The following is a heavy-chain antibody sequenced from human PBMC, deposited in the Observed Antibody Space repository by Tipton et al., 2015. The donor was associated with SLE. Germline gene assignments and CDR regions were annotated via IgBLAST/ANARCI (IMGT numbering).Heavy chain of an antibody. V-gene: IGHV4-59*12. CDR3: VRVGDVNVVPGRSDRHFDY. D-gene: IGHD2-21*02. Sequence: TLSLTCTVSGGSISGYSWNWIRQPPGKGLEWIGYIYSSRDTRYNPSLRNRVTISVDTSNNQYSLELTSVTAADTAVYYCVRVGDVNVVPGRSDRHFDYWGQGTLVTVSS. J-gene: IGHJ4*02. CDR1: GGSISGYS. CDR2: IYSSRDT.